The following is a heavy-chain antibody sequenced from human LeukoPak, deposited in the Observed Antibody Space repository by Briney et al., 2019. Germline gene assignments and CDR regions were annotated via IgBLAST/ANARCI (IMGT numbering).Heavy chain of an antibody. J-gene: IGHJ2*01. CDR1: GFTFSSYA. Sequence: PGGSLRLSCAASGFTFSSYAMSWVRQAPGKGLEWVSAISGSGGSTYYADSVKGRFTISRDNSKNTLYLQMNSLRAEDTAVYYCATSADIVVVPSAPVTPWWCFDLWGRGTLVTVSS. D-gene: IGHD2-2*01. CDR3: ATSADIVVVPSAPVTPWWCFDL. V-gene: IGHV3-23*01. CDR2: ISGSGGST.